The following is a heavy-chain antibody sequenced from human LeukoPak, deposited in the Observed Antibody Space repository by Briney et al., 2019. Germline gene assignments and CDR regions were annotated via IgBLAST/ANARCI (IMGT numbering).Heavy chain of an antibody. CDR2: IYYSGST. CDR3: ARVPDYDILTGYYNYYYMDV. CDR1: GGSISSYY. D-gene: IGHD3-9*01. Sequence: SETLSLTCTVSGGSISSYYWSWIRQPPGKGLEWIGHIYYSGSTNYNPSLKSRVTISVDTSKNQFSLKLSSVTAADTAVYYCARVPDYDILTGYYNYYYMDVWGKGTTVTISS. J-gene: IGHJ6*03. V-gene: IGHV4-59*01.